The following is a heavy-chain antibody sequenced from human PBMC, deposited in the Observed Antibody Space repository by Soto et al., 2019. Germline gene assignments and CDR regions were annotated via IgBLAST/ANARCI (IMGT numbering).Heavy chain of an antibody. CDR1: GGYISSYY. Sequence: TSETMSLTCTVSGGYISSYYWIWIRQPPGKGLEWIGYIYYSGSTNYNPSLKSRVTISVDTSRNQFSLKLSSVTAADTAVYYCARSPPGTLVFDYWGQGTLVTVSS. CDR3: ARSPPGTLVFDY. CDR2: IYYSGST. J-gene: IGHJ4*02. V-gene: IGHV4-59*01.